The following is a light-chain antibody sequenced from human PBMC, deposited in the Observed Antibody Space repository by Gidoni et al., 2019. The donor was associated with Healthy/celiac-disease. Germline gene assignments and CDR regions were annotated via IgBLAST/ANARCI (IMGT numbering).Light chain of an antibody. CDR3: QQYGSSPPYT. V-gene: IGKV3-20*01. CDR2: GAS. CDR1: QSVSSSY. Sequence: EIVLTQSPGTLSLSPVERATLSCRASQSVSSSYLAWYQQKPGQAPRLLIYGASSRATGIPDRFSGSGSGTDFTLTISRLEPEDFAVYYFQQYGSSPPYTFGQGTKLEIK. J-gene: IGKJ2*01.